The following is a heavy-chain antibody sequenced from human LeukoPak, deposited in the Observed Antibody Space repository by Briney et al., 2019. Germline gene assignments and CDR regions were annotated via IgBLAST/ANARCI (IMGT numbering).Heavy chain of an antibody. CDR3: ARGLRDIVVVPAHYYFDY. CDR1: GYTFTSYD. J-gene: IGHJ4*02. V-gene: IGHV1-8*03. D-gene: IGHD2-2*01. CDR2: MNPNSGNT. Sequence: ASVKVSCKASGYTFTSYDINWVRQATGQGLEWMGWMNPNSGNTGYAQKFQGRATITRNTSISTAYMELSSLRSEDTAVYYCARGLRDIVVVPAHYYFDYWGQGTLVTVSS.